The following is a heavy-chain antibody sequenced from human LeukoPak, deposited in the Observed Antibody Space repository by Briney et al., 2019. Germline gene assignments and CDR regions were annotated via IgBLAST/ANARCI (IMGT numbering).Heavy chain of an antibody. J-gene: IGHJ5*02. V-gene: IGHV3-21*01. CDR3: ARAVGAGYCSSTSCYINWFDP. D-gene: IGHD2-2*03. CDR1: GFSFSSYS. CDR2: ISSSSSYI. Sequence: PGGSLRLSCAASGFSFSSYSMNCVRQAPGEGLEWVSSISSSSSYIYYADSVKGRFTISRDNAKNSLYLQMNSLRAEDTAVYYCARAVGAGYCSSTSCYINWFDPWGQGTLVTVSS.